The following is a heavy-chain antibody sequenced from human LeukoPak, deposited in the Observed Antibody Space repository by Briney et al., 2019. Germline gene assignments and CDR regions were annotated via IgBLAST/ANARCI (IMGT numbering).Heavy chain of an antibody. Sequence: GGSLRLSCVTSGFTFNSYGMSWVRQAPGKGLEWVSSISSSSSYIYYADSVKGRFTISRDNAKNSLYLQMNSLRAEDTAVYYCARSYVDTAMVPGYWGQGTLVTVSS. CDR1: GFTFNSYG. J-gene: IGHJ4*02. V-gene: IGHV3-21*01. CDR3: ARSYVDTAMVPGY. D-gene: IGHD5-18*01. CDR2: ISSSSSYI.